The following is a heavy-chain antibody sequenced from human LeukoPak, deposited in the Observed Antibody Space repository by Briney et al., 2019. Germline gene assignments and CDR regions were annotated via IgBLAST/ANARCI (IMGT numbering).Heavy chain of an antibody. V-gene: IGHV4-34*01. CDR1: GGSISSYY. Sequence: SETLSPTCTVSGGSISSYYWSWIRQPAGKGLEWIGEINHSGSTNYNPSLKSRVTISVDTSKNQFSLKLSSVTAADTAVYYCARPRLGYYYYMDVWGKGTTVTISS. CDR3: ARPRLGYYYYMDV. CDR2: INHSGST. J-gene: IGHJ6*03. D-gene: IGHD7-27*01.